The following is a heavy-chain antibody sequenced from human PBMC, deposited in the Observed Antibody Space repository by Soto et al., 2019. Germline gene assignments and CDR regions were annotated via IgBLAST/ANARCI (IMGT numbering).Heavy chain of an antibody. CDR3: LSGNSGNGNFDY. CDR1: GFTFSSYW. Sequence: GGSLRLSCAASGFTFSSYWMHWVRQAPGKGLVWVSRIKGDGSETNYADSVKGRFTISRDNAKNPLYLKLNSLRAEDTAVYYCLSGNSGNGNFDYWGQGTRVTVSS. CDR2: IKGDGSET. V-gene: IGHV3-74*01. J-gene: IGHJ4*02. D-gene: IGHD5-12*01.